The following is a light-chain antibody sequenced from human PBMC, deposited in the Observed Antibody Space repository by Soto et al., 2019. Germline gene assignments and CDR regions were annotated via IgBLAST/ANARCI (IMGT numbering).Light chain of an antibody. CDR3: QQYENLPIT. J-gene: IGKJ5*01. CDR1: QDISKG. Sequence: DIQMTQSPSSLSASVGDRVTITCQASQDISKGLNWYQQKPGKAPKLLIYAASNLETGVPSRFSGSGSGTDFTFTISSLQPEDIATYYCQQYENLPITFGQGTRLEIK. CDR2: AAS. V-gene: IGKV1-33*01.